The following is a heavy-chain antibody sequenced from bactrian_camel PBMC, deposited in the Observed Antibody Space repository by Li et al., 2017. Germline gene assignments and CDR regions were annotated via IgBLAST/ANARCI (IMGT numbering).Heavy chain of an antibody. J-gene: IGHJ4*01. D-gene: IGHD2*01. V-gene: IGHV3S1*01. CDR2: ISSRGGIA. CDR1: GFTFTDYR. Sequence: HVQLVESGGGLVQPGGSLRLSCATSGFTFTDYRIYWVRHTPGRGFEWVSTISSRGGIAGYADSVKGRFTISRDNSRSTVILELTSLTIEDTAMYYCLVGFDYWGQGTQVTVS. CDR3: LVGFDY.